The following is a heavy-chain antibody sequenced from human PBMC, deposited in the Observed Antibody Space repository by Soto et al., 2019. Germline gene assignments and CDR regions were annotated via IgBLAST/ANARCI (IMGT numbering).Heavy chain of an antibody. Sequence: PSETLSLTCAVYGGSFSGYYWSWIRQPPGKGLEWIGEINHSGSTNYNPSLKSRVTISVDTSKNQFSLKLSSVTAADTAVYYCARGFKAAACGGRNRYYYYGMDVWGQGTTVTVSS. V-gene: IGHV4-34*01. D-gene: IGHD6-13*01. CDR2: INHSGST. J-gene: IGHJ6*02. CDR3: ARGFKAAACGGRNRYYYYGMDV. CDR1: GGSFSGYY.